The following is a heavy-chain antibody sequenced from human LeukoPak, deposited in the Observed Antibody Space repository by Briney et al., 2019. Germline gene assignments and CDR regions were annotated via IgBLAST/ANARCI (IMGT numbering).Heavy chain of an antibody. CDR3: ARSLPSSPNLDY. Sequence: SETLSLTCTVSGGSISSYYWSWIRQPPGKGLEWIGYIYYSGSTDYNPSLKSRVSLSVDTSKNQFSLKLSSVTAADTAVYYCARSLPSSPNLDYWGQGTLVTVSS. CDR2: IYYSGST. D-gene: IGHD1-26*01. J-gene: IGHJ4*02. V-gene: IGHV4-59*08. CDR1: GGSISSYY.